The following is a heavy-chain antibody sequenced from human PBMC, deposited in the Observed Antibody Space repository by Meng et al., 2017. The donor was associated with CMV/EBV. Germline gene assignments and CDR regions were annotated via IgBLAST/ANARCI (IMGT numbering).Heavy chain of an antibody. Sequence: ASVKVSCKASGYTFTSYYMHWVRQAPGQGLEWMGIINPSGGSTSYAQKFQGRVTMTRDTSKNQFSLKLSSVTAADTAVYYCATEGGFNWNYRPIDYWGQGTLVTVSS. V-gene: IGHV1-46*01. CDR2: INPSGGST. D-gene: IGHD1-7*01. J-gene: IGHJ4*02. CDR3: ATEGGFNWNYRPIDY. CDR1: GYTFTSYY.